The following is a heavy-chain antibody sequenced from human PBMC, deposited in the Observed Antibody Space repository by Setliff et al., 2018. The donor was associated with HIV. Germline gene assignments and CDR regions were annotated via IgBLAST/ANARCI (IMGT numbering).Heavy chain of an antibody. D-gene: IGHD6-19*01. CDR2: IIPIFGTA. V-gene: IGHV1-69*01. CDR1: GGTFSSYA. J-gene: IGHJ5*02. Sequence: VKVSCKASGGTFSSYAISWVRQAPGQGLEWMGGIIPIFGTANYAQKFQGRVTITADESTSTAYMELSSLRSEDTAVYYCARDRYSSGWSWFDPWGQGTLVTVSS. CDR3: ARDRYSSGWSWFDP.